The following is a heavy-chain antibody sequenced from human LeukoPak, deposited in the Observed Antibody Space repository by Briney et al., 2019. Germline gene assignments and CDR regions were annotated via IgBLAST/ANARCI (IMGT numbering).Heavy chain of an antibody. J-gene: IGHJ4*02. CDR1: GFTFSNYW. Sequence: GGSLRLSCAASGFTFSNYWMSWVRQAPGKGLEWGGFIRSKAYGGTTEYAASVKGRFTISRDDSKSIAYLQMNSLKTEDTAVYYCTRRDSSWKRCDYWGQGTLVTVSS. V-gene: IGHV3-49*04. CDR2: IRSKAYGGTT. D-gene: IGHD6-13*01. CDR3: TRRDSSWKRCDY.